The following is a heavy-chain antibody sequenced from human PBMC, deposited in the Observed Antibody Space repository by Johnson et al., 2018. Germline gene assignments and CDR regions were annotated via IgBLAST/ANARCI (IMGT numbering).Heavy chain of an antibody. J-gene: IGHJ6*02. V-gene: IGHV3-7*04. CDR2: IKQDGGEK. Sequence: VQLVQSGGGVVQPGRSLRLSCAASGFTFSSYWMSWVRQAPGKGLEWVANIKQDGGEKYYVDSGTGRFTIARDNAKNSLYLQMNSLRAEDTAVYYCARAGYCSSTSCYILPIYYYYYGMDVWGQGTTVTVSS. D-gene: IGHD2-2*01. CDR1: GFTFSSYW. CDR3: ARAGYCSSTSCYILPIYYYYYGMDV.